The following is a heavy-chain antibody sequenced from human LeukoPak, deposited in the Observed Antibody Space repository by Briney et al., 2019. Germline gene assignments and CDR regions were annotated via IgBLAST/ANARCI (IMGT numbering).Heavy chain of an antibody. Sequence: LSXXASGFTFSSYAMHWVRQAPGKGLEWVAVISYDGSNKYYADSVKGRFTISRDNSKNTLYLQMNSLRAEDTAVYYCLADDYWGQGTLVTVSS. V-gene: IGHV3-30-3*01. J-gene: IGHJ4*02. CDR1: GFTFSSYA. CDR2: ISYDGSNK. CDR3: LADDY.